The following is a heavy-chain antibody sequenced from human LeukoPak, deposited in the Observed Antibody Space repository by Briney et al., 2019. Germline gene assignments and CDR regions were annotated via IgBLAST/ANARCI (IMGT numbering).Heavy chain of an antibody. CDR2: ISSSSSYI. J-gene: IGHJ3*02. V-gene: IGHV3-21*01. CDR3: ARSLSTTVTTAFNI. CDR1: GFTFRSYT. D-gene: IGHD4-17*01. Sequence: PGGSLRLSXAASGFTFRSYTMNWVRQAPGKGLEWDSSISSSSSYIYYADSVKGRFTISRDNANNSLYLQMDSLRAEDTAVYYCARSLSTTVTTAFNIWGQGTMVTVSS.